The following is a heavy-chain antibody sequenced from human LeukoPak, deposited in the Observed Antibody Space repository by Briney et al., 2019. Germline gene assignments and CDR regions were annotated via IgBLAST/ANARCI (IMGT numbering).Heavy chain of an antibody. CDR2: IYIGGST. V-gene: IGHV3-66*02. CDR1: GFTVSSSY. J-gene: IGHJ6*03. D-gene: IGHD3-10*01. CDR3: ARVIWLLGYMDV. Sequence: GGSLRLSCAASGFTVSSSYMSWLRQAPGKGLEWVSVIYIGGSTYYADSVKGRFTISRDNSKNTLYLQMNSLRAEDTDVYYCARVIWLLGYMDVWGKGTTVTVSS.